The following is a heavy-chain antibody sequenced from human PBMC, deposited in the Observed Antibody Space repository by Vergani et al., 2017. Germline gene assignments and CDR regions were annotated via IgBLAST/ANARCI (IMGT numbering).Heavy chain of an antibody. V-gene: IGHV1-46*03. D-gene: IGHD3-9*01. CDR3: ARGDYGILTGYRY. J-gene: IGHJ4*02. Sequence: QVQVVQSGAEVKKSGASVKVSCKTSGYTFSNYYMHWVRQAPGQGLEWMGIINPRGGHTNYAQKFQGRVTMTRDTSTSTVYMELSSLRSEDKAIYYCARGDYGILTGYRYWGQGTLVTVSA. CDR1: GYTFSNYY. CDR2: INPRGGHT.